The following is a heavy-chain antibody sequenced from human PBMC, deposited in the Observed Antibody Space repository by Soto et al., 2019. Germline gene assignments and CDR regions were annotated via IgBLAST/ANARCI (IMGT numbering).Heavy chain of an antibody. J-gene: IGHJ5*02. CDR3: ARALVVVPPYLNIWFDP. Sequence: QVQLQESGPGLVKPSQTLSLTCTVSGGSISSGGYYWSWIRQHPGKGLEWIGYIYYSGSTYYNPSLKGLVTISVDTSKNQFSLKLSSVTAADTAVYYCARALVVVPPYLNIWFDPWGQGTLVTVSS. V-gene: IGHV4-31*01. D-gene: IGHD2-2*01. CDR1: GGSISSGGYY. CDR2: IYYSGST.